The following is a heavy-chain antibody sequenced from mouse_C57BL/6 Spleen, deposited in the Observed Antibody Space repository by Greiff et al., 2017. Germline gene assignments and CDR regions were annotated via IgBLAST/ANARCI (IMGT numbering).Heavy chain of an antibody. J-gene: IGHJ1*03. V-gene: IGHV1-26*01. CDR3: ARSGPDWYFDV. CDR1: GYTFTDYY. CDR2: INPNNGGT. D-gene: IGHD4-1*01. Sequence: VQLQQSGPELVKPGASVKISCKASGYTFTDYYMNWVKQSHGKSLEWIGDINPNNGGTSYNQKFKGKATLTVDKSSSTAYMELRSLTSEDSAVXYCARSGPDWYFDVWGTGTTVTVSS.